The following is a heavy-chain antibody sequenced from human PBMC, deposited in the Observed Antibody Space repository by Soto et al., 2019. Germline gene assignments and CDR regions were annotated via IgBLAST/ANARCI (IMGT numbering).Heavy chain of an antibody. Sequence: PSETLSLTCTVSGGSIRSYYWSWIRQPPGKGLEWIGYIYYSGSTNYNPSLKRRVTISVDTSKNQFSLKLSSVTAADTAVYYCARYSGSMAQGHYYYYYGMDVWGQGTTVTVSS. CDR1: GGSIRSYY. D-gene: IGHD3-10*01. CDR3: ARYSGSMAQGHYYYYYGMDV. J-gene: IGHJ6*02. V-gene: IGHV4-59*01. CDR2: IYYSGST.